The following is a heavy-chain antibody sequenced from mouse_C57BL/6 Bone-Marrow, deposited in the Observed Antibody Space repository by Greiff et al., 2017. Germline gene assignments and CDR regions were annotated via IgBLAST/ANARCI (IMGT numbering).Heavy chain of an antibody. CDR3: ARQEEGTGKAWFAY. V-gene: IGHV1-62-2*01. J-gene: IGHJ3*01. CDR2: FYPGSGSI. CDR1: GYTFTEYT. Sequence: QVQLKQSGAELVKPGASVKLSCKASGYTFTEYTIHWVKQRSGQGLEWIGWFYPGSGSIKYKEKFKDKATLTADKSASTVYMERSRLTSEDSAVYFCARQEEGTGKAWFAYWGQGTLVTVSA. D-gene: IGHD4-1*01.